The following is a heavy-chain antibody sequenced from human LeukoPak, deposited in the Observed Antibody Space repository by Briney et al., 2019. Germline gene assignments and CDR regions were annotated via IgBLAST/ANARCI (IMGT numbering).Heavy chain of an antibody. Sequence: WASVKVSCKASGRTFSSYAISWVRQAPGQGPEWIGGIIPISGTAKYAQKLQGRVTISADMSTGTAYMELSSLRSEDTAVYYCAGSYNTYYAQDYWGQGALVTVSS. V-gene: IGHV1-69*06. CDR3: AGSYNTYYAQDY. CDR2: IIPISGTA. J-gene: IGHJ4*02. D-gene: IGHD1-14*01. CDR1: GRTFSSYA.